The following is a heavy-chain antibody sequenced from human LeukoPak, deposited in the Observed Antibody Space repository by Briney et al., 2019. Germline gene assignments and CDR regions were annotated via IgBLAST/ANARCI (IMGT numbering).Heavy chain of an antibody. J-gene: IGHJ4*02. Sequence: GRSLRLSCAASGFTFGSYGMHWVRQAPGKGLEWVAVISYDGSNKYYADSVKGRFTISRDNSKNTLYLQMNSLRAEDTAVYYCAKDHAALFDYWGQGTLVTVSS. V-gene: IGHV3-30*18. CDR2: ISYDGSNK. CDR3: AKDHAALFDY. CDR1: GFTFGSYG. D-gene: IGHD6-25*01.